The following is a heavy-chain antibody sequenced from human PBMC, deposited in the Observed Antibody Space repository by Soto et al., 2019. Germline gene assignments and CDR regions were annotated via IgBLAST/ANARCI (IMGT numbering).Heavy chain of an antibody. Sequence: EVQLVESGGGLVQPGGSLRLSCAASGFTFSSYWMSWVRQAPGKGLEWVANIKQDGSEKYYVDSVKGRFTISRDNAKNSLYLQMNSLRAEDTAVYYCAREYGSGSYYGYYFDYWGQGTLVTVSS. V-gene: IGHV3-7*01. D-gene: IGHD3-10*01. CDR1: GFTFSSYW. CDR2: IKQDGSEK. J-gene: IGHJ4*02. CDR3: AREYGSGSYYGYYFDY.